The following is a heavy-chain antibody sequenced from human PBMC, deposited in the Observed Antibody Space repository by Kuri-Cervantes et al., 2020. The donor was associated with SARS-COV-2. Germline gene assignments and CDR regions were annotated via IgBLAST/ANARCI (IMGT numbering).Heavy chain of an antibody. V-gene: IGHV4-31*03. CDR1: GGSISSGGYY. CDR2: IYYSGST. CDR3: ARDRLWPPTGGYYYGMDV. D-gene: IGHD3-10*01. J-gene: IGHJ6*02. Sequence: SETLSLTCTVSGGSISSGGYYWSWIRQHPGKGLEWIGYIYYSGSTYYNPSLKSRVTMPVDTSKNQFSLKLSSVTAADTAVYYCARDRLWPPTGGYYYGMDVWGQGTTVTVSS.